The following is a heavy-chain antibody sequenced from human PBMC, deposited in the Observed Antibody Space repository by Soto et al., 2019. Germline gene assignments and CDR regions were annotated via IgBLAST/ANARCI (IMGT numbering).Heavy chain of an antibody. V-gene: IGHV5-51*01. CDR3: ARRITSSTGWDY. Sequence: GASLKISCKGSGYMFTSYWFGWVRQMPGNGLEWIGIIHGGDSNTRYSPSFDGQVTISTDKSINTAYLQWSSLKASDTAMYYCARRITSSTGWDYWGQGTLVTVSS. CDR2: IHGGDSNT. CDR1: GYMFTSYW. J-gene: IGHJ4*02. D-gene: IGHD6-19*01.